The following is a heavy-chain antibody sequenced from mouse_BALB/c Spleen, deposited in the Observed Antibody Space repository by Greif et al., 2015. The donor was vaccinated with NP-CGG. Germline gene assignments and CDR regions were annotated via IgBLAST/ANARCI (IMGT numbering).Heavy chain of an antibody. D-gene: IGHD1-1*01. J-gene: IGHJ2*01. CDR3: ARHYYGSSYSY. Sequence: EVKLVESGGGLVKPGGSLKLSCAASGFAFSSYDMSWVRQTPVKRPEWVAYISSGGGSTYYPDTVKGRFTISRDNAKNTLYLQMSSLKSEDTAMYYCARHYYGSSYSYWGQGTTLTVSS. CDR2: ISSGGGST. V-gene: IGHV5-12-1*01. CDR1: GFAFSSYD.